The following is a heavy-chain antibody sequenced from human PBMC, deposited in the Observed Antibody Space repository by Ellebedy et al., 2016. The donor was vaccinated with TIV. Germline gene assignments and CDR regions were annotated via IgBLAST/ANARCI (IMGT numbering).Heavy chain of an antibody. Sequence: AASVKVSCKASGYTFTGYYIHWVRQAPGQGLEWMGWINPNSGGTNYAQKFQGRVTMTRDTSISTAYMELSRLRSDDTAVYYCAREASGYSYGTYYFDYWGQGTLVTVSS. V-gene: IGHV1-2*02. CDR2: INPNSGGT. CDR3: AREASGYSYGTYYFDY. D-gene: IGHD5-18*01. J-gene: IGHJ4*02. CDR1: GYTFTGYY.